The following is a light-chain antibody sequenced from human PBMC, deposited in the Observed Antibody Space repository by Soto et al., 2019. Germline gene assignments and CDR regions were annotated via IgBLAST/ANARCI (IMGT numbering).Light chain of an antibody. CDR3: QQLNSYRT. V-gene: IGKV1-9*01. CDR2: AAS. J-gene: IGKJ1*01. Sequence: IQFTQSPSSLSASVGDRVTITCRASQGISSYLAWYQQKPGKAPKLLIYAASTLQSGVPSRLSGSGSGTDFTLSIRSLQPEDFATYYCQQLNSYRTFGQGTKVDIK. CDR1: QGISSY.